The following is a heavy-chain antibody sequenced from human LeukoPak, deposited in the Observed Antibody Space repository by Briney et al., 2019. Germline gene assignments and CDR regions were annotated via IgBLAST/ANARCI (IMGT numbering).Heavy chain of an antibody. Sequence: SETLSLTCAVYGGSFSGYYWSWIRQPPGKGLEWIGEINHSGSTNYNPSLKSRVTISVDTSKNQFSLKLSSVTAADTAVYYCARDRGYPNYFDYWGQGTLVTVSS. CDR1: GGSFSGYY. V-gene: IGHV4-34*01. CDR2: INHSGST. CDR3: ARDRGYPNYFDY. D-gene: IGHD3-10*01. J-gene: IGHJ4*02.